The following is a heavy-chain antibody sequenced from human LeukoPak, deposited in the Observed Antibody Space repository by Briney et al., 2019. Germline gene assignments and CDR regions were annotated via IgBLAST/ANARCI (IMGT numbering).Heavy chain of an antibody. CDR2: INPNSGGT. CDR3: ARGFYGGKLNWFDP. Sequence: ASVKVSCKASGYTFTGYYMHWVRQAPGQGLEWMGWINPNSGGTNYAQKFQGRVTMTRNTSISTAYMELSRLRSDDTAVYYCARGFYGGKLNWFDPWGQGALVTVSS. D-gene: IGHD4-23*01. J-gene: IGHJ5*02. CDR1: GYTFTGYY. V-gene: IGHV1-2*02.